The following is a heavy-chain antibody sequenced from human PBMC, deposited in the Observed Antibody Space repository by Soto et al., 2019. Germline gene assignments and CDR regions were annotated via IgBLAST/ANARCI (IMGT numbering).Heavy chain of an antibody. CDR1: GFTFSSYA. CDR2: ISYDGSNK. J-gene: IGHJ4*02. Sequence: PGGSLRLSCAASGFTFSSYAMHWVRQAPGKGLEWVAVISYDGSNKYYADSVKGRFTISRDNSKNTLYLQMNSLRAEDTAVYYCARGIIQIDYFDYWGQGTPVTVSS. CDR3: ARGIIQIDYFDY. D-gene: IGHD2-21*01. V-gene: IGHV3-30-3*01.